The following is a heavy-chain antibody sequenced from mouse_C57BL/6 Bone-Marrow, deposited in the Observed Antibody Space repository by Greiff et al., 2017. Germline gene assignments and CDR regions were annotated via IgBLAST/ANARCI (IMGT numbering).Heavy chain of an antibody. J-gene: IGHJ2*01. CDR2: ISDGGSYT. D-gene: IGHD2-1*01. CDR3: ARLTTNY. V-gene: IGHV5-4*01. Sequence: EVQGVESGGGLVKPGGSLKLSCAASGFTFSSYAMSWVRQTPEKRLEWVATISDGGSYTYYPDNVKGRFTISRDNAKNNLYLQMSHLKSEDTAMYYCARLTTNYWGQGTTLTVSS. CDR1: GFTFSSYA.